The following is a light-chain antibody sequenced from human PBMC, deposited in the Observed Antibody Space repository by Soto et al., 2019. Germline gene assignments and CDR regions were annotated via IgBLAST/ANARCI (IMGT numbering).Light chain of an antibody. CDR1: SSDVGSYNR. CDR2: EVS. CDR3: SSYTSSSTYV. V-gene: IGLV2-18*02. J-gene: IGLJ1*01. Sequence: QSVLTQPPSVSGSPGQSVAISCTGTSSDVGSYNRVSWYQQPPGTAPKVMIYEVSNRPSGVPDRFSGSKSGNTASLTISGLQAEDEADYYCSSYTSSSTYVFGTGTKFTVL.